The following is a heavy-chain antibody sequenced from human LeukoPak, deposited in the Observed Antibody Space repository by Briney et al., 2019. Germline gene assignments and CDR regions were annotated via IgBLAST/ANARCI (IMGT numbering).Heavy chain of an antibody. CDR3: AKVRVIVVAFRGWFDP. Sequence: GGSLSLSCAASGFTVSSYAMSWVRQAPGKGLEWVSSISGSGGSTYYADSVKGRFTTSRDNSKNTLYLQMNSLRAEDTAVYYCAKVRVIVVAFRGWFDPCGQGTLVTVSS. D-gene: IGHD2/OR15-2a*01. CDR2: ISGSGGST. CDR1: GFTVSSYA. J-gene: IGHJ5*02. V-gene: IGHV3-23*01.